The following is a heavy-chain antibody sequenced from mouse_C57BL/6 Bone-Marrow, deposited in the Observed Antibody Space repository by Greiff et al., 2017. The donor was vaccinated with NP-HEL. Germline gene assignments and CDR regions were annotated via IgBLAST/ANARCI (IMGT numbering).Heavy chain of an antibody. D-gene: IGHD2-4*01. CDR3: ARKGLRLFAY. CDR2: IYPGSGST. V-gene: IGHV1-55*01. CDR1: GYTFTSYW. Sequence: QVQLQQPGAELVKPGASVKMSCKASGYTFTSYWITWVKQRPGQGLEWIGDIYPGSGSTNYNAKFKSKATLTVDTSSSTAYMQRSSLTSEDSAVYYCARKGLRLFAYWGQGTLVTVSA. J-gene: IGHJ3*01.